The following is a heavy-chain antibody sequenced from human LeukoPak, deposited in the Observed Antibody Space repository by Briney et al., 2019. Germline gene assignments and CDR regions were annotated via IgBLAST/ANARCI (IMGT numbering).Heavy chain of an antibody. CDR2: IDGDGSRA. CDR1: GFTFNTYW. Sequence: GGSLRLSCAASGFTFNTYWMHWVRQGPGKGLVWVSRIDGDGSRASYADSVKGRFSISRDNAKNTLYLQMNSPRPEDTAVYFCVREAGGTYAFDVWGQGTVVTVSS. CDR3: VREAGGTYAFDV. J-gene: IGHJ3*01. D-gene: IGHD3-16*01. V-gene: IGHV3-74*01.